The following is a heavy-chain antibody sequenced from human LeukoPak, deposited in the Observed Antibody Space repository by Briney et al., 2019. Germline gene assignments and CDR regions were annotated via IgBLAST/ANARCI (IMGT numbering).Heavy chain of an antibody. CDR3: ARGPLYYDLSTGYPPSEMYYFDY. J-gene: IGHJ4*02. V-gene: IGHV1-69*05. Sequence: SVKVSCKASGGTFSSYAVSWVRQAPGQGLEWIGGIIPIFATPDYAQKFRGRVSITTDESTSTAYMELSSLRSEDTALYYCARGPLYYDLSTGYPPSEMYYFDYWGQGTLVTVSS. CDR2: IIPIFATP. D-gene: IGHD3-9*01. CDR1: GGTFSSYA.